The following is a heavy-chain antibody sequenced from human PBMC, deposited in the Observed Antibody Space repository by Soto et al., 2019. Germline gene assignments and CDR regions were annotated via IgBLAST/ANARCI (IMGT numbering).Heavy chain of an antibody. J-gene: IGHJ6*03. CDR1: GGTFSSYA. CDR3: ARVYCSGGSCYLRYYYYYMDV. CDR2: IIPIFGTA. D-gene: IGHD2-15*01. V-gene: IGHV1-69*13. Sequence: ASVKVSCKASGGTFSSYAISWVRQSPGQGLEWMGGIIPIFGTANYAQKFQGRVTITADESTSTAYMELSSLRSEDTAVYYCARVYCSGGSCYLRYYYYYMDVWGKGTTVTVSS.